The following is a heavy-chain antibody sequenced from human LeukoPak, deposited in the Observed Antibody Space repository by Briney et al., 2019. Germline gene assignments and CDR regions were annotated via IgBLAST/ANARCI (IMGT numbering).Heavy chain of an antibody. J-gene: IGHJ4*02. D-gene: IGHD5-18*01. Sequence: ASVKVSCKASGYTFTVYYMHWVRQAPGQGLEWMGWINPNSGGTNYAQKFQGRVTMTRDTSISTAYMELSRLRSDDTAVYYCAREVIGGYSYGSDYWGQGTLVTVSS. CDR2: INPNSGGT. V-gene: IGHV1-2*02. CDR3: AREVIGGYSYGSDY. CDR1: GYTFTVYY.